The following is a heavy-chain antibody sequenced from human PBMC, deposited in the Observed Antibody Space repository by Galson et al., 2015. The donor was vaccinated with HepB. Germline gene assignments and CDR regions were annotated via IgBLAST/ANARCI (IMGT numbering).Heavy chain of an antibody. CDR2: IDPSDSYT. J-gene: IGHJ5*02. Sequence: QSGAEVKKPGESLRISCKGSGYSFTSYWISWVRQMPGKGLEWMGRIDPSDSYTNYSPSFQGHVTISADKSISTAYLQWSSLKASDTAMYYCARYCSGGSCYDNWFDPWGQGTLVTVSS. CDR3: ARYCSGGSCYDNWFDP. V-gene: IGHV5-10-1*01. CDR1: GYSFTSYW. D-gene: IGHD2-15*01.